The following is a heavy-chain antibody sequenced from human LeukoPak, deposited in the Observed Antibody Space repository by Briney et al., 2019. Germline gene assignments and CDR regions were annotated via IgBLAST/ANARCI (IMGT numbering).Heavy chain of an antibody. CDR2: IYHSGST. CDR3: ASWAYGGNAD. Sequence: SETLSLTCAVSGGSISSGGYSWSWIRQPPGKGLEWIGYIYHSGSTYYNPSLKSRVTISVDRSKNQFSLKLSSVTAADTAVYYCASWAYGGNADWGQGTLVTVSS. CDR1: GGSISSGGYS. V-gene: IGHV4-30-2*01. D-gene: IGHD4-23*01. J-gene: IGHJ4*02.